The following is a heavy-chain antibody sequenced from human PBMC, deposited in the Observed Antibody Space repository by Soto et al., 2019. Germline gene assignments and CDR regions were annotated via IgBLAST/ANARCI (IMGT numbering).Heavy chain of an antibody. Sequence: SETLSLTCTVSGGSISSSSYYWGWIRQPPGKGLEWIGSIYYSGSTYYNPSLKSRVTISVDTSKNQFSLKLSSVTAADTAVYYCARDRDSSSSKMFDYWGQGTLVTVSS. V-gene: IGHV4-39*02. CDR3: ARDRDSSSSKMFDY. CDR1: GGSISSSSYY. D-gene: IGHD6-6*01. J-gene: IGHJ4*02. CDR2: IYYSGST.